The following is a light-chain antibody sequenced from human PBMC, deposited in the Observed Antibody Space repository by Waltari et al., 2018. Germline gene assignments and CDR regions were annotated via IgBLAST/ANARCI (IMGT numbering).Light chain of an antibody. CDR3: QQSSRTPPWT. J-gene: IGKJ1*01. CDR2: AVS. CDR1: QSISIY. V-gene: IGKV1-39*01. Sequence: DIQMPHSPSSLSASVGDSVTITCRASQSISIYLNWYQQKPGKAPKLLISAVSSLQSGVPSRFSGSGSGTDFALTISSLQPEDCATYYCQQSSRTPPWTFGQGTQVEIK.